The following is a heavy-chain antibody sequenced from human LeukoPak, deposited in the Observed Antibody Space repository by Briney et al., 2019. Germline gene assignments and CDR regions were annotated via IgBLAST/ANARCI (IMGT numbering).Heavy chain of an antibody. V-gene: IGHV1-2*02. CDR1: GYTFTGYY. J-gene: IGHJ5*02. Sequence: GASVKVSCKASGYTFTGYYMHWVRQAPGQGLEWMGWINPNSGGTNYAQKFQGRVTMTEDTSTDTAYMELSSLRSEDTAVYYCATNGDRYFDWPGSNNWFDPWGQGTLVTVSS. CDR2: INPNSGGT. CDR3: ATNGDRYFDWPGSNNWFDP. D-gene: IGHD3-9*01.